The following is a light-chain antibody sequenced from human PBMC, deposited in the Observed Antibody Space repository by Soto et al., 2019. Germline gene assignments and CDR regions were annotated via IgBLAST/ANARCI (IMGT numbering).Light chain of an antibody. CDR1: QTISKY. V-gene: IGKV3-11*01. CDR2: ESS. J-gene: IGKJ1*01. CDR3: QPYFRSGR. Sequence: EIVFSQSPATLSVYPGDGATLSCRASQTISKYLAWYQQKPGQAPRLLIYESSERASGVPSRFSGGGSGSDFTLTISSLEPDDCPVNYSQPYFRSGRFGHRTKVDIK.